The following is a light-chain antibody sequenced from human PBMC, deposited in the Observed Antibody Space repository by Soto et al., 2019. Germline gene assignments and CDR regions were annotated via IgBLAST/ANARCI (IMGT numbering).Light chain of an antibody. V-gene: IGKV3-15*01. J-gene: IGKJ1*01. CDR3: QQYSDSSGA. CDR1: QSVSSN. Sequence: EIVMSQSPATLSVSPGERATLSCRASQSVSSNLAWYQQKPGQAPRLLIYGASTRATGIPARFSGSGSGTDFTLTISSLQPDDFATYYCQQYSDSSGAFGQGTKVDIK. CDR2: GAS.